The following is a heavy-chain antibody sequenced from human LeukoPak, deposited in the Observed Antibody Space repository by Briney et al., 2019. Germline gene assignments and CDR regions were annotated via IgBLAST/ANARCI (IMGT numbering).Heavy chain of an antibody. CDR2: IYTSGST. J-gene: IGHJ4*02. Sequence: SETLSLTCTVSGGSISSYYWSWIRQPPGKGLERIGYIYTSGSTNYNPSLKSRVTISVDTSKNQFSLKLSSVTAADTAVYYCASLGSTSYFDYWGQGTLVTVSS. V-gene: IGHV4-4*09. D-gene: IGHD3-16*01. CDR1: GGSISSYY. CDR3: ASLGSTSYFDY.